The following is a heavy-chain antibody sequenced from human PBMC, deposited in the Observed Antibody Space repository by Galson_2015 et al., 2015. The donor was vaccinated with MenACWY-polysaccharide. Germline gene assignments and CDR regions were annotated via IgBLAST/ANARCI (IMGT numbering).Heavy chain of an antibody. CDR3: ARVLKGLVGATPDY. CDR1: GFTFSSYS. Sequence: SLRLSCAASGFTFSSYSMNWVRQAPGKRLEWVSYISSGGTIYYADSVKGRFTISRDNAKNSLYLQMNSLRDDDTAVYYCARVLKGLVGATPDYWGQGTLVTVSS. J-gene: IGHJ4*02. CDR2: ISSGGTI. V-gene: IGHV3-48*02. D-gene: IGHD1-26*01.